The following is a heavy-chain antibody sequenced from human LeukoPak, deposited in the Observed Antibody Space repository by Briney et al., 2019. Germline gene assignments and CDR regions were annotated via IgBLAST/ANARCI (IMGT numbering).Heavy chain of an antibody. D-gene: IGHD3-10*01. V-gene: IGHV3-30*03. Sequence: PGGSLRLSCVASGFTFNTYGMNWVRQAPGKGLEWVAVISHHGSNKFYADSVKGRFTISRDNSNNMVYLQMNSLRSEDTAVYYCARGITLIRGLIITWFDPWGPGTLVAVSS. J-gene: IGHJ5*02. CDR3: ARGITLIRGLIITWFDP. CDR1: GFTFNTYG. CDR2: ISHHGSNK.